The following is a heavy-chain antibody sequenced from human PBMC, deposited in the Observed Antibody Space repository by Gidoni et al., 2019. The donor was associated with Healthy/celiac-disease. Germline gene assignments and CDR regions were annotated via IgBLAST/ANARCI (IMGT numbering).Heavy chain of an antibody. CDR1: GGTISRSSYY. CDR3: ARQRRSGSYVVGVFSWFDP. D-gene: IGHD3-10*01. J-gene: IGHJ5*02. V-gene: IGHV4-39*01. CDR2: IYYRGLT. Sequence: QLQLQESGPALVQPPATLSPRCTVSGGTISRSSYYWGWIRQPPGKGLEWIGSIYYRGLTYYDPSLKSRVTISVDTSKNQFSLKLSSVTAADTAVYYCARQRRSGSYVVGVFSWFDPWGQGTLVTVSS.